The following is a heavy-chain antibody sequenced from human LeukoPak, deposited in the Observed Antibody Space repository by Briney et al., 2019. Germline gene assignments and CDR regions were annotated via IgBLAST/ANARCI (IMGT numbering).Heavy chain of an antibody. CDR3: ASLYGDLYFDY. Sequence: SETLSLTCTVSGGSISSYYWNWIRQPAGKGLEWIGRISTSGSTVYNPSLKSRVTMSLDTSKNQFSLRLTSVTAADTAVYYCASLYGDLYFDYWGQGTLVTVSS. CDR2: ISTSGST. CDR1: GGSISSYY. D-gene: IGHD4-17*01. V-gene: IGHV4-4*07. J-gene: IGHJ4*02.